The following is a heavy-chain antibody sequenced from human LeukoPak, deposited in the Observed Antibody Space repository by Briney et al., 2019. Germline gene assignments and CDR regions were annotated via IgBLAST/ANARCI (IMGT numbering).Heavy chain of an antibody. CDR1: GFTFSSYW. J-gene: IGHJ3*02. D-gene: IGHD4-23*01. CDR3: ARDKYGDNSNAFDI. V-gene: IGHV3-74*01. Sequence: GGSLRLSCAASGFTFSSYWMHWVRQVPGKGLVWVSRIGTDGSRTTYADYVQGRLTISRGNAKNTLYLQMNSLRAEDTAVYYCARDKYGDNSNAFDIWGQGTLVTVSS. CDR2: IGTDGSRT.